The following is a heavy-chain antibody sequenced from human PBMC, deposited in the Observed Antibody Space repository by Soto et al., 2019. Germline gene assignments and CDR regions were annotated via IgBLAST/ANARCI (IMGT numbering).Heavy chain of an antibody. Sequence: GGSLRLSCAASGFTFSSYGMHWVRQAPGKGLEWVAVISYDGSNKYYADSVKGRFTISRDNSKNTLYLQMNSLRAEDTAVYYCAKSYGSGSTFDSWGQGTRVTVS. V-gene: IGHV3-30*18. CDR2: ISYDGSNK. CDR3: AKSYGSGSTFDS. D-gene: IGHD3-10*01. J-gene: IGHJ4*02. CDR1: GFTFSSYG.